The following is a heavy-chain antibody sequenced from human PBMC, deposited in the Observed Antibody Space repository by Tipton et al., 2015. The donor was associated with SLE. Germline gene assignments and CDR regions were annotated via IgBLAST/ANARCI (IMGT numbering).Heavy chain of an antibody. CDR1: GDSVSSNSAA. CDR3: ARGGRYYYDSSGYRGMDV. CDR2: TYYRSKWYN. D-gene: IGHD3-22*01. V-gene: IGHV6-1*01. Sequence: GLVKPSQTLSLTCALSGDSVSSNSAAWNWIRQSPSRGLEWLGRTYYRSKWYNDYAVSVKGRITINPDTSKNQFSLQLNSVTPEDTAVYYCARGGRYYYDSSGYRGMDVWGQGTTVTVSS. J-gene: IGHJ6*02.